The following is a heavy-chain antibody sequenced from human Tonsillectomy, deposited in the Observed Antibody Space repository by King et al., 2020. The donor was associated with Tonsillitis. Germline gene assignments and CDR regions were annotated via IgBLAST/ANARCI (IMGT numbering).Heavy chain of an antibody. CDR3: ARLEMATILYYFDY. D-gene: IGHD5-24*01. CDR2: IYYSGST. CDR1: GCSISSYY. Sequence: QLQESGPGLVKPSETLSLTCTVSGCSISSYYWSWIRQPPGKGLEWIGYIYYSGSTNYNPSLKSRVTISVDTSKNQFSLKLSSVTAADTAVYYCARLEMATILYYFDYWGQGTLVTVSS. V-gene: IGHV4-59*01. J-gene: IGHJ4*02.